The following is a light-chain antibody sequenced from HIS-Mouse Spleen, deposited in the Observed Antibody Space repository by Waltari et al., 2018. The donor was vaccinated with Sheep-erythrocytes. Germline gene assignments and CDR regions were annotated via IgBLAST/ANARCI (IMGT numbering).Light chain of an antibody. V-gene: IGLV2-11*02. J-gene: IGLJ1*01. CDR3: CSYAGSYNHV. Sequence: QSALTQPRSVSGSPGQSVTISCTGTSSGVGGYNYVSWYQQHPGKAPRPMIYDGSKRPTGVPVRFAGSTSVNAASLTSSGLQAEDEADYYCCSYAGSYNHVFATGTKVTVL. CDR2: DGS. CDR1: SSGVGGYNY.